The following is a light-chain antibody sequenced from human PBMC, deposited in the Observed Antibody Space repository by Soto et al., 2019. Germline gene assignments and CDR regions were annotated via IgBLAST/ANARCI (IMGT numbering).Light chain of an antibody. CDR2: DTS. Sequence: EIVMTQSPATLSVSPGEVATLSCRASQGIGDTLAWYQQKPGQTPRLLIYDTSIRATGVPARFSGSRSGAEFTLTISSLQSEDVAVYYCQHYVTWPLTFGGGTKVE. CDR1: QGIGDT. J-gene: IGKJ4*01. CDR3: QHYVTWPLT. V-gene: IGKV3-15*01.